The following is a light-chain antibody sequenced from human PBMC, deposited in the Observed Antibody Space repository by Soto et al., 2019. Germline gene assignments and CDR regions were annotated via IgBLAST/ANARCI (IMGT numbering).Light chain of an antibody. CDR2: DAS. Sequence: DIQMTQSPSYMSASVGDRVTIISRASQSISSYLNWYQQKPGTAPKLLIYDASSLESGVPSRFSGSGSGTECTLTISSLQPDDFATYYCQQYNSYSGTGGQGTKVDIK. CDR3: QQYNSYSGT. J-gene: IGKJ1*01. CDR1: QSISSY. V-gene: IGKV1-5*02.